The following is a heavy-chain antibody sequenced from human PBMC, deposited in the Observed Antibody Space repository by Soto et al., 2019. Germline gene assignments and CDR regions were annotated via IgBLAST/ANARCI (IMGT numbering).Heavy chain of an antibody. Sequence: LRLSCAASGFSFSSYDIYWVRQAPGKGLEWVAAISYDGTKKYYADSVKGRFTLSRDNSKNTLYLQMNSLRAGDTAVYYCAKGSYSGVYSDFDYWGQGSLVTVS. D-gene: IGHD1-26*01. J-gene: IGHJ4*02. V-gene: IGHV3-30*18. CDR1: GFSFSSYD. CDR2: ISYDGTKK. CDR3: AKGSYSGVYSDFDY.